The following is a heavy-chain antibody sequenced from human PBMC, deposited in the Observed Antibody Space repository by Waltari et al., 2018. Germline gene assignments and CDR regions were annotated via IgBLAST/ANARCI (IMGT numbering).Heavy chain of an antibody. Sequence: EEQLLQSGGGLVQPGGCLRLSCAASGFNFATYAMTWVRQAPGKGLEWVSAFNGRDGGAYYADSVKGRFTISSDNSRNTLYLQMNSLRAEDTAVYYCAKLRNYGTTWAGAFDCWGQGTLVTVSS. D-gene: IGHD3-10*01. CDR2: FNGRDGGA. CDR3: AKLRNYGTTWAGAFDC. CDR1: GFNFATYA. V-gene: IGHV3-23*01. J-gene: IGHJ4*02.